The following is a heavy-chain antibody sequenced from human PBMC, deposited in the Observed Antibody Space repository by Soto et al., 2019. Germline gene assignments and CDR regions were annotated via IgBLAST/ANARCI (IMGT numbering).Heavy chain of an antibody. CDR2: IKPISDIT. CDR1: GDTFGRFT. CDR3: ARDPSTINKLIGVWFYP. D-gene: IGHD4-4*01. J-gene: IGHJ5*02. V-gene: IGHV1-69*01. Sequence: QIRLVQSGAEVRKPGSSVRVSCKASGDTFGRFTINWVRQAPGQGLEWMGGIKPISDITNYAQRFQGRVTFTADASTSTVYLELSSLRSEDTAMYYCARDPSTINKLIGVWFYPWGQGTLVTVSS.